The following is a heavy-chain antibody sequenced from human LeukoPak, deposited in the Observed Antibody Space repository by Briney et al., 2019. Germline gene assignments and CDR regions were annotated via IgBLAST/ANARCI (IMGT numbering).Heavy chain of an antibody. J-gene: IGHJ4*02. Sequence: ASVKVSCKASGYTFTSYYMHWVRQAPGQGLAWMGIINPSGGSTSYAQKFQGRVTMTRNTSISTAYMELSSLRSEDTAVYYCARGGLRVAHFDYWGQGTLVTVSS. CDR1: GYTFTSYY. V-gene: IGHV1-46*01. CDR3: ARGGLRVAHFDY. D-gene: IGHD5-12*01. CDR2: INPSGGST.